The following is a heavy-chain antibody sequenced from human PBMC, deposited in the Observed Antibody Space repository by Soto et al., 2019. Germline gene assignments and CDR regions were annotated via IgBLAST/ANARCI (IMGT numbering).Heavy chain of an antibody. V-gene: IGHV3-74*01. J-gene: IGHJ4*02. Sequence: EVQLVESGGGLVQPGGSLRLSCAASGFTFSNYWMHWVRQAPGKGRVWVSRINSDGSSTNYADSVKGRFTISRDNAKNTLTLQMNSLRAEDTAVYYCARENSSSGRYFDYWGQGTLVTVSS. D-gene: IGHD6-6*01. CDR3: ARENSSSGRYFDY. CDR1: GFTFSNYW. CDR2: INSDGSST.